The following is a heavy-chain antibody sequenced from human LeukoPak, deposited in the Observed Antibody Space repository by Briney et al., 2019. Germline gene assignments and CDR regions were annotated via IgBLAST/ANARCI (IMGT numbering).Heavy chain of an antibody. D-gene: IGHD1-14*01. V-gene: IGHV1-18*01. J-gene: IGHJ4*02. CDR3: ARGTNVVNFDY. CDR2: ISAYNGNT. Sequence: GWISAYNGNTNYAQKPQGRVTMTTDTSTSTAYMELRSLRSDDTAVYYCARGTNVVNFDYWGQGTLVTVSS.